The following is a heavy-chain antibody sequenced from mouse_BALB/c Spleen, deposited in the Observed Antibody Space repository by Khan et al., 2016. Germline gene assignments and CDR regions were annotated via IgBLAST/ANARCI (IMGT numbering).Heavy chain of an antibody. CDR3: AGVWGDY. D-gene: IGHD1-1*02. V-gene: IGHV2-6-7*01. CDR2: IWGDGST. CDR1: GFSLTGYG. Sequence: QVQLKESGPGLVAPSQSLSFTCTVSGFSLTGYGVHWVRQPPGKGLEWLGMIWGDGSTDYNSAIKSRLSISKDNSKSQVVLKMSSLQTDDTARYYCAGVWGDYWGQGTSVTVSS. J-gene: IGHJ4*01.